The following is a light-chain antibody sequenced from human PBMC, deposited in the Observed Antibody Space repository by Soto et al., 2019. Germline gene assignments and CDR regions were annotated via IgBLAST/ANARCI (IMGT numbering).Light chain of an antibody. CDR2: DDK. Sequence: QSVLTQPASVSGSPGQSITFSCTGTSNDVGSYNFVSWYQQYPGKAPKLMIYDDKKRPSGVSNRFSGSKSGNTASLTISGLQAADEADYYCCSFAGRSTWVFGGGTKVTVL. V-gene: IGLV2-23*01. CDR3: CSFAGRSTWV. J-gene: IGLJ3*02. CDR1: SNDVGSYNF.